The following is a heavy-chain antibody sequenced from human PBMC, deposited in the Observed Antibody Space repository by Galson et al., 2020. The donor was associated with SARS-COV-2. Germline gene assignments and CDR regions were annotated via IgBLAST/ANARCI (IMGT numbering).Heavy chain of an antibody. CDR2: VWTSGST. CDR3: ARGSIFGVDAYYYQYMDV. Sequence: SETLSLTCTVSGGSISSRIYYWNWIRQPAGKGLESIGRVWTSGSTSYNPSLKSRVTISLDTSKSQFFLNLTSVTAADTAVYYCARGSIFGVDAYYYQYMDVWGTGTTVTVSS. V-gene: IGHV4-61*02. CDR1: GGSISSRIYY. J-gene: IGHJ6*03. D-gene: IGHD3-3*01.